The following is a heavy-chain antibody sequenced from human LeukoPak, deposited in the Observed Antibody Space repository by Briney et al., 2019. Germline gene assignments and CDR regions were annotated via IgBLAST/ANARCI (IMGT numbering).Heavy chain of an antibody. CDR2: ISHYGRT. CDR1: GGSVSSSSYY. D-gene: IGHD2-2*01. V-gene: IGHV4-39*07. Sequence: PSETLSLTCTVSGGSVSSSSYYWAWIRQPPGKGLDWIGTISHYGRTYYSSSLNSRVSISLDTSKNQLSLRLTSVTAADTAVYYCAGQYIVVVPLQSAFPAYWGQGALVTVSS. J-gene: IGHJ4*02. CDR3: AGQYIVVVPLQSAFPAY.